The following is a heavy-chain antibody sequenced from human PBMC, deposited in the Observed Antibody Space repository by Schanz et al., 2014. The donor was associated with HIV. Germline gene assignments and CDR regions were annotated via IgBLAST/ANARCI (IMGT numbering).Heavy chain of an antibody. D-gene: IGHD2-8*01. CDR3: ANSGYCTNGICYTRGDGMDV. CDR2: ITGSSAHT. J-gene: IGHJ6*02. V-gene: IGHV3-23*04. Sequence: VQLVESGGGLMQPGGSLRLSCAASGFNVSNNYVSWVRQAPGKGLEWVSAITGSSAHTYYADSVKGRFTISRDNSKNTLYLQMNGLRAEDTAVYYCANSGYCTNGICYTRGDGMDVWGQGTTVTVSS. CDR1: GFNVSNNY.